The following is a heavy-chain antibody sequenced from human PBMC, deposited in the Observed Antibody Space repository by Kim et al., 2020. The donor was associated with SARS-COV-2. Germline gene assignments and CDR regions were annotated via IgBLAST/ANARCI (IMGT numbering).Heavy chain of an antibody. J-gene: IGHJ4*02. CDR1: GYTFTTYA. CDR2: INAGNGNT. Sequence: ASVKVSCRASGYTFTTYAMHWVRQAPGQRLEWMGWINAGNGNTKYSQKFQGRVTITRDTSASTAYMELSSLRSEDTAVYYCASGYIYGYDFDYWGQGTLVTVSS. D-gene: IGHD5-18*01. CDR3: ASGYIYGYDFDY. V-gene: IGHV1-3*01.